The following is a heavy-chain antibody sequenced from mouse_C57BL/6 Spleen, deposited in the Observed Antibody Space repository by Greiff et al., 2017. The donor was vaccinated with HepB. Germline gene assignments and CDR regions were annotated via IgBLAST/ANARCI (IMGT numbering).Heavy chain of an antibody. CDR2: INPNNGGT. D-gene: IGHD2-12*01. CDR1: GYTFTDYN. J-gene: IGHJ3*01. CDR3: ARRAYSLAY. V-gene: IGHV1-18*01. Sequence: VQLKQSGPELVKPGASVKIPCKASGYTFTDYNMDWVKQSHGKSLEWIGDINPNNGGTIYNQKFKGKATLTVDKSSSTAYMELRSLTSEDTAVYYCARRAYSLAYWGQGTLVTVSA.